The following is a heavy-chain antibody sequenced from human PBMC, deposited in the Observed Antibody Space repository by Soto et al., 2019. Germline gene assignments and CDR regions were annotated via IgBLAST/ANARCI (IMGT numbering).Heavy chain of an antibody. CDR1: GYSFTSYW. J-gene: IGHJ6*02. Sequence: GESLKISCKGSGYSFTSYWIGWVRQMPGKGLEWMGIIYPGDSDTRYSPSFQGQVTISADKSISTAYLQWSSLKASDTAMYYCARHRQDYDILTGYYNREGMDVWGPGTTVTVSS. D-gene: IGHD3-9*01. CDR2: IYPGDSDT. CDR3: ARHRQDYDILTGYYNREGMDV. V-gene: IGHV5-51*01.